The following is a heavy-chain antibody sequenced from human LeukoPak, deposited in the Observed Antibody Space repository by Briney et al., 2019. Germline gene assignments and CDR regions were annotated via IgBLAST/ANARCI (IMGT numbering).Heavy chain of an antibody. CDR2: IYYSGST. CDR3: ARDVGEDSSGYQTGFQH. J-gene: IGHJ1*01. D-gene: IGHD3-22*01. V-gene: IGHV4-39*07. CDR1: GGSISSSSYY. Sequence: PSETLSLTCTVSGGSISSSSYYWGWIRQPPGKGLEWIGSIYYSGSTYYNPSLKSRVTISVDTSKNQFSLKLSSVTAADTAVYYCARDVGEDSSGYQTGFQHWGQGTLVTVSS.